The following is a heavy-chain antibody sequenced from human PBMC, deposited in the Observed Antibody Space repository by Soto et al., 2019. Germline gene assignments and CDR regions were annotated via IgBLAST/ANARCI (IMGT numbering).Heavy chain of an antibody. J-gene: IGHJ4*02. D-gene: IGHD6-19*01. V-gene: IGHV3-23*01. Sequence: GGSLRLSCAASGFTFSIYAMSWVRQAPGKGLEWVSAISGSGGSTYYADSVKGRFTISRDNSKNTLYLQMNSLRAEDTAVYYCAKDWRKSIAVAGTLDYWGQGTLVTVSS. CDR1: GFTFSIYA. CDR2: ISGSGGST. CDR3: AKDWRKSIAVAGTLDY.